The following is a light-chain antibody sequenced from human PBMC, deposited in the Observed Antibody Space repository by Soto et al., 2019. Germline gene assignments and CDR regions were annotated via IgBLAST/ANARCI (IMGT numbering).Light chain of an antibody. J-gene: IGLJ3*02. Sequence: QSALTQPPSASGSPGQSVTITCTGTNSDVGTYNYVSWYQHHPGKAPKFVIYEVSKRSFGVPDRFSGSKSGNTASLTVSGLQAEDEADYYCSSYIGNNNLVFGGGTKLTVL. CDR1: NSDVGTYNY. V-gene: IGLV2-8*01. CDR2: EVS. CDR3: SSYIGNNNLV.